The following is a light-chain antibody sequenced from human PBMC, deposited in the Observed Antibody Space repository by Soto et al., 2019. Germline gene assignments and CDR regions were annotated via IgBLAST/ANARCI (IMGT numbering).Light chain of an antibody. Sequence: EIVVTQAPATMSLSPGESATLSCRASQSVKNYLAWYQQKVGQTPRLLIYDASNRSRGIPARFNGSGAGTDFTLTISSLEPEDFAVYYCQQGTKRAITFGGGSKVDMK. J-gene: IGKJ4*01. CDR2: DAS. CDR3: QQGTKRAIT. V-gene: IGKV3-11*01. CDR1: QSVKNY.